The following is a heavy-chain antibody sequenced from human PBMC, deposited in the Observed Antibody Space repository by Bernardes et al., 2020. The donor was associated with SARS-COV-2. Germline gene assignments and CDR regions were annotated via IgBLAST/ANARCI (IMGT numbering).Heavy chain of an antibody. D-gene: IGHD2-15*01. CDR2: IYSGGST. J-gene: IGHJ4*02. CDR3: ARDSGWGVAAGGIDY. V-gene: IGHV3-66*02. CDR1: GFTVSSNY. Sequence: GGSLRLSCAASGFTVSSNYMSWVRQAPGKGLEWVLVIYSGGSTYYADSVKGRFTISRDNSKNTLYLQMNSLRAEDTAVYYCARDSGWGVAAGGIDYWGQGTLVTVSS.